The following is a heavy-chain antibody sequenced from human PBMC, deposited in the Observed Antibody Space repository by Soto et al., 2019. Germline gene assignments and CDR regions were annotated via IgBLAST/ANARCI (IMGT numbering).Heavy chain of an antibody. CDR3: AKVTTVRLMTTVTYFDY. CDR2: ISGSGGST. Sequence: GGSLRLSCAASGFTFSSYAMSWVRQAPGKGLEWVSAISGSGGSTYYADSVKGRFTISRDNSKNTLYLHMNSLKAEDTVVYYCAKVTTVRLMTTVTYFDYWGQGTLVTVSS. V-gene: IGHV3-23*01. D-gene: IGHD4-4*01. J-gene: IGHJ4*02. CDR1: GFTFSSYA.